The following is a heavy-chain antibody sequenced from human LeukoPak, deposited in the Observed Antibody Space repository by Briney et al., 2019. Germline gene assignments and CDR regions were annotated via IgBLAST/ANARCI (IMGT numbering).Heavy chain of an antibody. CDR2: IIPILGIA. D-gene: IGHD5-12*01. Sequence: SVKVSCKASGGTFSSYAISWVRQAPGQGLEWMGGIIPILGIANYAQKFQGRVTITADKSTSTAYMELSSLRSEDTAVYYCARIGEMATIADYWGQGTLVTVSS. J-gene: IGHJ4*02. CDR3: ARIGEMATIADY. CDR1: GGTFSSYA. V-gene: IGHV1-69*10.